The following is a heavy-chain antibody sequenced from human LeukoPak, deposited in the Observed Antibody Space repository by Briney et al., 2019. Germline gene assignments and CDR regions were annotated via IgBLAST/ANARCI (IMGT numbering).Heavy chain of an antibody. CDR3: VRDDYHDSGTKNWFDP. D-gene: IGHD3-10*01. V-gene: IGHV7-4-1*02. CDR1: GYTFSSYA. Sequence: ASVKVSCKASGYTFSSYAINWVRQAPGQGLEWMGWINTNTGNPAYAQGFTGRFVFSLDTSVNTAYLQINSLKAEDTAVYYCVRDDYHDSGTKNWFDPWGQGTLVTVSP. CDR2: INTNTGNP. J-gene: IGHJ5*02.